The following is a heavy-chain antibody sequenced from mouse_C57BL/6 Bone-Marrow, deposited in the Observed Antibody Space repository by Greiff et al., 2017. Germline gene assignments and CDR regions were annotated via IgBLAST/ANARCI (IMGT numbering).Heavy chain of an antibody. Sequence: EVHLVESGGGLVKPGGSLKLSCAASGFTFSSYAMSWVRQTPEKRLEWVATISDGGSYTYYPDNVKGRFTISRDNAKNNLYLQMSHLKSEDTAMYYCARGDYSNYDGFAYWGQGTLVTVSA. CDR1: GFTFSSYA. J-gene: IGHJ3*01. CDR3: ARGDYSNYDGFAY. CDR2: ISDGGSYT. D-gene: IGHD2-5*01. V-gene: IGHV5-4*01.